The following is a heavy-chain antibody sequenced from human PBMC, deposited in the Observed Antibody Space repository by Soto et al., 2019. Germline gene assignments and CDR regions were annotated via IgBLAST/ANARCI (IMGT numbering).Heavy chain of an antibody. D-gene: IGHD6-19*01. J-gene: IGHJ4*02. CDR2: ISGSGGST. CDR1: GFTFSSYA. V-gene: IGHV3-23*01. CDR3: AKDEYSSGWGY. Sequence: VQLLESGGGLVQPGGSLRLSCAASGFTFSSYAMSWVRQAPGKGLEWVSAISGSGGSTYYADSVEGRFTISRDNSQNTLYLQMNSLRAEDTAVYYCAKDEYSSGWGYWGQGTLVTVSS.